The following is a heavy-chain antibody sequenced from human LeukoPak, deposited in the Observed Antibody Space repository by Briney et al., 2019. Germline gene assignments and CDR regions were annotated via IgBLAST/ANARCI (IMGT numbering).Heavy chain of an antibody. Sequence: RAGGSLRLSCAASGFTFSSYRMNWVRQAPGKGLEWVSYISSSSSTIYYADSVKGRFTISRDNAKNSLYPQMNSLRAEDTAVYYCARSSRELVGYAPWELMPPFDYWGQGTLVTVSS. J-gene: IGHJ4*02. CDR3: ARSSRELVGYAPWELMPPFDY. V-gene: IGHV3-48*01. D-gene: IGHD2-8*01. CDR2: ISSSSSTI. CDR1: GFTFSSYR.